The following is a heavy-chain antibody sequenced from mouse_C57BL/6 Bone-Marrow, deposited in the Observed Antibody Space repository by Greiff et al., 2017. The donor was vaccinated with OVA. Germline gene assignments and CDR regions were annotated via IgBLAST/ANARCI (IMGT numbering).Heavy chain of an antibody. V-gene: IGHV8-8*01. CDR3: ARIDISGYEAY. CDR2: IWWDDDK. J-gene: IGHJ3*01. D-gene: IGHD3-2*02. CDR1: GFSLSTFGMG. Sequence: QVTLKVSGPGILQPSQTLSLTCSFSGFSLSTFGMGVGWLRQPSGMGLEWLAHIWWDDDKYYNTALKSRITISKDTSKNPVFLKIANVDTAAAATYYGARIDISGYEAYWGQGTLVTVSA.